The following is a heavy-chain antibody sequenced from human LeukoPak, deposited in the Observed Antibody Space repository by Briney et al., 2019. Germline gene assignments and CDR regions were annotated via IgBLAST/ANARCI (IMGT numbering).Heavy chain of an antibody. CDR1: GFTFSSYA. D-gene: IGHD5-18*01. CDR2: ISYDGSNK. CDR3: ARDADTAMVTLFGY. Sequence: PGRSLRLSCAASGFTFSSYAMHWVRQAPGKGLEWVAVISYDGSNKYYADSVKGRFTISRDNSKNTLYLQMNSLRAEDTAVYYCARDADTAMVTLFGYWGQGTLVTVSS. V-gene: IGHV3-30*04. J-gene: IGHJ4*02.